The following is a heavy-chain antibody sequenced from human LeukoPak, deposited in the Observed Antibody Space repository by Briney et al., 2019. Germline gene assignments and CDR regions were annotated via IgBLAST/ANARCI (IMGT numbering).Heavy chain of an antibody. V-gene: IGHV4-59*08. Sequence: SETLSLTCSVSGGSISPYYWSWIRQPPGKGLEWIGSLFYSGNTNYNPSLKSRVTISLDTSKNQVSLKLSSVTAADTAVYYCAGGSSPFDYWGQGTLVTVSS. CDR2: LFYSGNT. CDR1: GGSISPYY. CDR3: AGGSSPFDY. J-gene: IGHJ4*02.